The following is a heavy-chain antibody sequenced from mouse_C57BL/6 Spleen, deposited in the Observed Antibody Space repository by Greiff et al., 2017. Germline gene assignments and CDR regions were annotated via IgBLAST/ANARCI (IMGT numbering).Heavy chain of an antibody. V-gene: IGHV1-18*01. CDR3: AREDTTNGYFDY. J-gene: IGHJ2*01. CDR1: GYTFTDYH. CDR2: INPNNGGT. Sequence: VQLQQSGPALVKPGASVKIPCKASGYTFTDYHMDWVKQSHGKSLEWIGDINPNNGGTIYNQKFKGKATLTVDKSSSTAYMELRSLTSEDTAVYYCAREDTTNGYFDYWGQGTTLTVSS. D-gene: IGHD1-1*01.